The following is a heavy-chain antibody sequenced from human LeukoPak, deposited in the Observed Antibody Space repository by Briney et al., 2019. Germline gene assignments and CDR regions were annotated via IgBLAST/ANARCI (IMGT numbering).Heavy chain of an antibody. CDR3: ARDRAYCSGGSCYWFDP. Sequence: GGSLRLSCAASGFTFSSYAMHWVRQAPGKGLEWVAVISYDGSNKYYADSVKGRFTISRDNSKNTLYLQMNSLRAEDTAVYYCARDRAYCSGGSCYWFDPWGQGTLVTVSS. CDR1: GFTFSSYA. CDR2: ISYDGSNK. D-gene: IGHD2-15*01. J-gene: IGHJ5*02. V-gene: IGHV3-30*04.